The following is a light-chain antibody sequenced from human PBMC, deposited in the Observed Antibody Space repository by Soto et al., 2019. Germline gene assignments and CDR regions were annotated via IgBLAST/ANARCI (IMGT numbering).Light chain of an antibody. J-gene: IGKJ1*01. Sequence: PGERATLSCRASQSVSSSYLAWYQQKPGQAPRLLIYGASSRATGIPDRFSGSGSGTDFTLTISRLEPEDFAVYYCQQYGSSPRTFGQGTEVDIK. CDR1: QSVSSSY. V-gene: IGKV3-20*01. CDR2: GAS. CDR3: QQYGSSPRT.